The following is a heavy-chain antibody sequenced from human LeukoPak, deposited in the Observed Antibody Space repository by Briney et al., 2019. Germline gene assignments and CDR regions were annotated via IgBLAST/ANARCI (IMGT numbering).Heavy chain of an antibody. J-gene: IGHJ5*02. CDR1: GGSISSYY. CDR3: ARGAGEVAAGGIFNVRLTLYNWFDP. CDR2: IYTSGST. Sequence: SETLSLTCTVSGGSISSYYWSWIRQPAGKGLEWIGRIYTSGSTNYNPSLKSRVTMSVDTSKNQFSLQLNSVTPEDTAVYYCARGAGEVAAGGIFNVRLTLYNWFDPWGQGTLVTVSS. V-gene: IGHV4-4*07. D-gene: IGHD6-13*01.